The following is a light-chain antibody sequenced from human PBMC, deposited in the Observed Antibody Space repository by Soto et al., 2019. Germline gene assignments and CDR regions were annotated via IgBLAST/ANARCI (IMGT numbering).Light chain of an antibody. CDR2: EVS. CDR1: SGGVGGYNY. J-gene: IGLJ1*01. V-gene: IGLV2-14*01. Sequence: QSVLTQPASVSGSPGQSITISCTVTSGGVGGYNYVSWYQQHPGKAPKLMIYEVSNRPSGLSNRFSGSKSGNTASLTISGLQAEDEADYYCSSYTSISTYVFGTGTKVTVL. CDR3: SSYTSISTYV.